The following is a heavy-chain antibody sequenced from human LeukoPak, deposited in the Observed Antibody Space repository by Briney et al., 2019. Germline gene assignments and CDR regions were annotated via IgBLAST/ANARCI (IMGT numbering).Heavy chain of an antibody. V-gene: IGHV1-2*06. CDR1: GYTFTGYY. CDR3: ATDDYGDQTRWFDP. CDR2: INPNSGGT. J-gene: IGHJ5*02. D-gene: IGHD4-17*01. Sequence: ASVKVSCKASGYTFTGYYMHWVRQAPGQGLEWMERINPNSGGTNYAQKFQGRVTMTRDTSISTAYMELSRLRSDDTAVYYCATDDYGDQTRWFDPWGQGTLVTVSS.